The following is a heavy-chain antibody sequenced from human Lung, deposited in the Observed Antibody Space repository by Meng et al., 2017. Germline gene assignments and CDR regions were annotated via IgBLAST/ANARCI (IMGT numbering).Heavy chain of an antibody. J-gene: IGHJ4*02. V-gene: IGHV4-34*02. CDR2: IIDSGST. Sequence: QVPLQQWGAGLLKPSETLSLTCAVYGGSFSGYYWSWIRQAPGKGLEWIGEIIDSGSTNYNPSLKSRVTISVDTSKNQFSLRVTSVTAADRAVYYCVRRTYSSGWYFDYWGQGTLVTVSS. CDR1: GGSFSGYY. CDR3: VRRTYSSGWYFDY. D-gene: IGHD6-19*01.